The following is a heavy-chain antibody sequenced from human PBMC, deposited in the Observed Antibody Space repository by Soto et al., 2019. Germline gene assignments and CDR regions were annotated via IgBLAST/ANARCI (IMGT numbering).Heavy chain of an antibody. CDR3: TTAENYYDSSSFDY. V-gene: IGHV3-15*01. J-gene: IGHJ4*02. D-gene: IGHD3-22*01. Sequence: LRLSCVASGFTFNNAWMNWVRQAPGKGLEWVGRIKSKTDGGTTDYAALVKGRFTISRDDSKTTLYLQMNGPKTEDTAVYYCTTAENYYDSSSFDYWGQGTLVTVSS. CDR1: GFTFNNAW. CDR2: IKSKTDGGTT.